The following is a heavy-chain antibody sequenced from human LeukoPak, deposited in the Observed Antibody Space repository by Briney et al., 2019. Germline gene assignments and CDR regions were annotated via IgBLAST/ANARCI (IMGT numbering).Heavy chain of an antibody. CDR2: INHSGST. J-gene: IGHJ4*02. CDR1: GGSFSGYY. Sequence: PSETLSLTCAVYGGSFSGYYWSWIRQPPGKGLEWTGEINHSGSTNHNPSLKSRVTISVDTSKNQFSLKLSSVTAADTAVYYCARGLVIVVVTPFGYWGQGTLVTVSS. CDR3: ARGLVIVVVTPFGY. D-gene: IGHD3-22*01. V-gene: IGHV4-34*01.